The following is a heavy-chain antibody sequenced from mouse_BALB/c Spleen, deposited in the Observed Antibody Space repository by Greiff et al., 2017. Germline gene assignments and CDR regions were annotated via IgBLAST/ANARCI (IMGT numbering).Heavy chain of an antibody. V-gene: IGHV1-9*01. J-gene: IGHJ1*01. Sequence: VQLQQSGAELMKPGASVKISCKATGYTFSSYWIEWVKQRPGHGLEWIGEILPGSGSTNYNEKFKGKATFTADTSSNTAYMQLSSLTSEDSAVYYCARHYYDLYWYFDVWGAGTTVTVSS. D-gene: IGHD2-4*01. CDR2: ILPGSGST. CDR3: ARHYYDLYWYFDV. CDR1: GYTFSSYW.